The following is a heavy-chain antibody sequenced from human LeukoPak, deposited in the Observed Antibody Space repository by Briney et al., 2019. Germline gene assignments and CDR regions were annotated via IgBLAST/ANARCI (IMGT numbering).Heavy chain of an antibody. Sequence: SETLSLTCTVSGGSISSYYWSWIRQPPGKGLEWIGYIYYSGSTNYNPSLKSRVTISVDTSKNQFSLKLSSVTAADTAVYYCARHVVEDIVVVVAAGWFDPWGQGTLVTVSS. CDR1: GGSISSYY. V-gene: IGHV4-59*08. CDR3: ARHVVEDIVVVVAAGWFDP. J-gene: IGHJ5*02. D-gene: IGHD2-15*01. CDR2: IYYSGST.